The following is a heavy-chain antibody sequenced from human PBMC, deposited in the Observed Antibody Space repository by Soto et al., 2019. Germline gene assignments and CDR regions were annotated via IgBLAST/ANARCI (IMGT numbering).Heavy chain of an antibody. D-gene: IGHD5-12*01. CDR2: ISSNGGST. CDR1: GFTFSSYA. Sequence: PVGSLRLSCAASGFTFSSYAMHWVRQAPGKGLEYVSTISSNGGSTYYANSVKGRFTISRDNSKNTLYLQMGSLRAEDMAVYYCSIDVGGYSGYVLDYWGQGTLVPVSS. V-gene: IGHV3-64*01. CDR3: SIDVGGYSGYVLDY. J-gene: IGHJ4*02.